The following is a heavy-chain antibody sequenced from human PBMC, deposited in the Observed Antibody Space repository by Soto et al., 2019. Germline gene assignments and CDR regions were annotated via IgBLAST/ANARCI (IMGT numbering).Heavy chain of an antibody. D-gene: IGHD3-16*02. CDR2: IYWNDDK. V-gene: IGHV2-5*01. CDR3: AQSPRAAEYYDYVWGSYRQRHPFDY. J-gene: IGHJ4*02. Sequence: QITLKESGPTLVKPTQTLTLTCTFSGFSLSTSGVGVGWIRQPPGKALEWLALIYWNDDKRYSPSLKSRLTITKDTSKNQVVLTMTNMDPVDTATYYCAQSPRAAEYYDYVWGSYRQRHPFDYWGQGTLVTVSS. CDR1: GFSLSTSGVG.